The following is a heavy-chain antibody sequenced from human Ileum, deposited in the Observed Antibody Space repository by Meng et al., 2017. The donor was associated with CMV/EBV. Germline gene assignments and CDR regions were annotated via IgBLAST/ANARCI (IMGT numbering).Heavy chain of an antibody. CDR3: AKPGEYHYFAD. CDR2: LCYDGTNT. D-gene: IGHD2/OR15-2a*01. CDR1: GFTFSDYA. V-gene: IGHV3-33*06. J-gene: IGHJ4*02. Sequence: GESLKISCAVSGFTFSDYAMHWVRQAPGKGLEWVALLCYDGTNTYYSDSVKGRFTISRDSSKNTLYLQMNSLRAEDSAVYYCAKPGEYHYFADWGQGTLVTVSS.